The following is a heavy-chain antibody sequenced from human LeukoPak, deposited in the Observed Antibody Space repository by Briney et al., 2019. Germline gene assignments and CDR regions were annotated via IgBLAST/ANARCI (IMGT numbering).Heavy chain of an antibody. CDR3: ARLRTIFGVVTLFDY. D-gene: IGHD3-3*01. CDR1: GGSISSSSYY. Sequence: SETLSLTCTVSGGSISSSSYYWGWIRQPPGKGLEWIGSIYYSGSTYYNPSLKSRVTISVDTSKNQFSLKLSSVTAADTAVYYCARLRTIFGVVTLFDYWGQGTLVTVSS. V-gene: IGHV4-39*01. J-gene: IGHJ4*02. CDR2: IYYSGST.